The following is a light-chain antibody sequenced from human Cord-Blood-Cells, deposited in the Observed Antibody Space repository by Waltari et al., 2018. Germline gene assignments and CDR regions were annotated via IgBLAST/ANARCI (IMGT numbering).Light chain of an antibody. V-gene: IGLV1-44*01. CDR1: SSNIGSNT. J-gene: IGLJ3*02. Sequence: QSVLTQPPSASGTPGQRVTISCSGSSSNIGSNTVNWYQQLPGTAPKLLIYSNTQRPSGVPGRFSGSKSGTSASLAISGLQSEDEADYYCAAWDDSLNGPVFGGGTKLTVL. CDR2: SNT. CDR3: AAWDDSLNGPV.